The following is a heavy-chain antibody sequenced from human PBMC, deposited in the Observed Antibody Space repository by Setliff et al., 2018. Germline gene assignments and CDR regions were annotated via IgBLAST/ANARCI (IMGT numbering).Heavy chain of an antibody. D-gene: IGHD2-21*02. CDR2: IRWGGTRK. Sequence: PGGSLRLSCAASGFVFGTYGMHWVRQAPGKGLEWVAFIRWGGTRKDYADSVKGRFSISRDNSKNTLYLQMNSLRAEDTAVYYCAKDLWPTCGGDCYRPFDYWGQGTLVTVSS. J-gene: IGHJ4*02. CDR3: AKDLWPTCGGDCYRPFDY. CDR1: GFVFGTYG. V-gene: IGHV3-30*02.